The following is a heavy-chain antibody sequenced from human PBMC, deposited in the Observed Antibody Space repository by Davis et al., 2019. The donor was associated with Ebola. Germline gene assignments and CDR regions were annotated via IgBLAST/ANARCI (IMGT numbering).Heavy chain of an antibody. J-gene: IGHJ4*02. CDR1: GFTFRSNA. CDR3: ARDPRGISASWSDY. V-gene: IGHV3-23*01. Sequence: GESLKISCVASGFTFRSNAMSWVRQAPGKGLESVAVTTDSGTTAYYADSVRGRFTISRDNSKNTLYLQMNSLRIEDTAVYYCARDPRGISASWSDYWGQGTLVSVSS. D-gene: IGHD3-10*01. CDR2: TTDSGTTA.